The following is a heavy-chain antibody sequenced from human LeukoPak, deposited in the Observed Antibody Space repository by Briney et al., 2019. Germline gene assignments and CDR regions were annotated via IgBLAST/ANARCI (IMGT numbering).Heavy chain of an antibody. J-gene: IGHJ3*02. Sequence: PSETLSLTCTVSGGSISSSSYYWGWIRQPPGKGLEWIGSIYYSGSTYYNPSLKSRVTISVDTSKNQFSLKLSSVTAADTAVYYCARGDIVVVPAAIRGAGPDAFDIWGQGTMVTVSS. CDR3: ARGDIVVVPAAIRGAGPDAFDI. CDR2: IYYSGST. D-gene: IGHD2-2*02. V-gene: IGHV4-39*07. CDR1: GGSISSSSYY.